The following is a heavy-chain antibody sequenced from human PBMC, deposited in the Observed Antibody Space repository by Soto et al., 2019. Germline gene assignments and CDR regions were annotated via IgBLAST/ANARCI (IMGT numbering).Heavy chain of an antibody. CDR2: IYRAGST. D-gene: IGHD2-15*01. V-gene: IGHV3-53*01. Sequence: GWSLRLSCAASGLPVSNNYMAWVRQAPGKGLEWVSVIYRAGSTFYAGSVKGRFTISRGNFKNTLYLQMNSLRAEDTAVYYCARDRRIDDGYYDYYYGMDVWGQGTTVTVSS. CDR1: GLPVSNNY. CDR3: ARDRRIDDGYYDYYYGMDV. J-gene: IGHJ6*02.